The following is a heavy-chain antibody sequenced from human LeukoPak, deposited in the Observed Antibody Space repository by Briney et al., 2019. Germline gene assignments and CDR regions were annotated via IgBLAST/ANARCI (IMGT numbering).Heavy chain of an antibody. CDR3: ARSSGSYYVGDAFDI. Sequence: PGGSLRLSCAASGFSFSSYSMNWVRQAPGKGLEWVSSISSSSSYMYYADSVKGRFTISRDNAKNSLYLQMDSLRAEDTAVYYCARSSGSYYVGDAFDIWGQGTVVTVSS. J-gene: IGHJ3*02. CDR2: ISSSSSYM. V-gene: IGHV3-21*01. D-gene: IGHD1-26*01. CDR1: GFSFSSYS.